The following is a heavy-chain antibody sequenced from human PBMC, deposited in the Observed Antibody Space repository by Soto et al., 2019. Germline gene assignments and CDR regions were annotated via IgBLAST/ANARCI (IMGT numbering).Heavy chain of an antibody. D-gene: IGHD1-26*01. CDR2: IKSKTDGGTT. J-gene: IGHJ6*02. CDR1: GFTFSNAW. Sequence: EVQLVESGGGLVKPGGSLRLSCAASGFTFSNAWMNWVRQAPGKGLEWVGRIKSKTDGGTTDYAAPVKGRFTISRDDSKNTLYLQMNSLKTEDAAVYYCTTGGQGATRNLYYYYYGMDVWGQGTTVTVSS. CDR3: TTGGQGATRNLYYYYYGMDV. V-gene: IGHV3-15*07.